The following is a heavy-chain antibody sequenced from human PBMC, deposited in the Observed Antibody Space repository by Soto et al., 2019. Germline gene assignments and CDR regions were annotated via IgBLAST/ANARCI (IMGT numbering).Heavy chain of an antibody. CDR1: GYTFTGYY. CDR3: ARDRRSSSSFFYDY. J-gene: IGHJ4*02. Sequence: ASVKVSCKASGYTFTGYYMHWVRQAPGQGLEWMGWINPNSGGTNYAQKFQGWVTMTRDTSISTAYMELSRLRSDDTAVYYCARDRRSSSSFFYDYWGQGTLVTV. CDR2: INPNSGGT. D-gene: IGHD6-6*01. V-gene: IGHV1-2*04.